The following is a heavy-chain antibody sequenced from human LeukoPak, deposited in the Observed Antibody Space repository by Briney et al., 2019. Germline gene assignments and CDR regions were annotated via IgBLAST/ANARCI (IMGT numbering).Heavy chain of an antibody. D-gene: IGHD2-2*01. CDR3: ATLRYCSSTSCLKVIDY. CDR1: GGTFSSYA. J-gene: IGHJ4*02. Sequence: SVKVSCKASGGTFSSYAISWVRQAPGQGLEWMGGIIPIFGTANYAQKFQGRVTITPDESTSTAYMELSSLRSEDTAVYYCATLRYCSSTSCLKVIDYWGQGTLVTVSS. V-gene: IGHV1-69*13. CDR2: IIPIFGTA.